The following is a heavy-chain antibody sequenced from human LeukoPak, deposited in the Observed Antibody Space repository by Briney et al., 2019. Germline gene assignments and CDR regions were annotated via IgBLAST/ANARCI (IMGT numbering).Heavy chain of an antibody. V-gene: IGHV1-18*01. CDR3: ARGGTYYPCIDY. Sequence: GASLKVYCKASGYTFTTTYINWVRQGPGQGLVWMGWISAYNGKTNYAQKFQGRVTMTTDSSTSTAYMDLTSLRSDDTAVYYCARGGTYYPCIDYWGQGTLVTVSS. CDR1: GYTFTTTY. D-gene: IGHD1-26*01. CDR2: ISAYNGKT. J-gene: IGHJ4*02.